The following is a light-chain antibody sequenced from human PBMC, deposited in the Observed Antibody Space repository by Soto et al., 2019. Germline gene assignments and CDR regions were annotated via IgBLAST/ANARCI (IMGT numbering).Light chain of an antibody. CDR2: AAS. CDR3: QQSYSTPG. CDR1: QSISSY. Sequence: DIQMTQSPSSLSASVGDRVTITCRASQSISSYLNWYQQKPGKAPKLLIYAASSLQSGVPSRFSSSGSGTDFTLTISSLQPEDFATYYCQQSYSTPGFGPGTKVDIK. V-gene: IGKV1-39*01. J-gene: IGKJ3*01.